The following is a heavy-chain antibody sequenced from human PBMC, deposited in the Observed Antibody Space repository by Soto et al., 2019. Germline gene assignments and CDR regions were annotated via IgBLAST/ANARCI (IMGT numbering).Heavy chain of an antibody. CDR1: GFPFTNAW. D-gene: IGHD2-2*01. CDR3: PTDSRTTLPEIRFDY. J-gene: IGHJ4*01. Sequence: EVQLVESGGGLVQPGGSLRLSCVASGFPFTNAWINWVRQVPGKGLEWVGRVKSKTDGGSSDYAAAVKGRFAVSRDDSRNIVYLQMNSLKIEDTGVYYCPTDSRTTLPEIRFDYWGHGTQVTVSS. V-gene: IGHV3-15*07. CDR2: VKSKTDGGSS.